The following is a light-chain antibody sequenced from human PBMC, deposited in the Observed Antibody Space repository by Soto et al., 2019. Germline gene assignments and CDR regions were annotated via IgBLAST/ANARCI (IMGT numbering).Light chain of an antibody. Sequence: DIQMTQSPSTLSASVGDSFTITCRASQSISSWLAWYQQKPGKAPKLLIYTASNLESGVPSRFSGSGSGTEFRLTISTMQPDDFATYYCQQYDSFSVTFGQGTRLEIK. J-gene: IGKJ5*01. V-gene: IGKV1-5*03. CDR3: QQYDSFSVT. CDR2: TAS. CDR1: QSISSW.